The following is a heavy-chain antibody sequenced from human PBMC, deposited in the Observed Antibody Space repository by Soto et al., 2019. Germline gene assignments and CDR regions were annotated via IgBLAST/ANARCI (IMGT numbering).Heavy chain of an antibody. Sequence: GESLKISCKASGYTFTTSWIAWVRQVPGKGLQWMGIIYPGDSETTCSPSFQGQVTISADKSTTTAYLQWSSLQASDSGMYYCARRTNRVGAPFEYWGQGTVVTVS. CDR1: GYTFTTSW. CDR3: ARRTNRVGAPFEY. CDR2: IYPGDSET. D-gene: IGHD1-26*01. J-gene: IGHJ4*02. V-gene: IGHV5-51*01.